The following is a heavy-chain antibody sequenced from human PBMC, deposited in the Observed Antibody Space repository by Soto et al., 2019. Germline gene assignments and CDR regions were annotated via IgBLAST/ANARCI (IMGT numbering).Heavy chain of an antibody. Sequence: QVQLQESGPGLVKPSGTLSLTGAVSSGSISSSNWWSWVRQPPGKGLEWIGEIYHSGSTNYNPSLKSRVTISVDKSKNQFSLKLSSVTAADTAVYYCARASPGYCSGGSCPGDAFDIWGQGTMVTVSS. CDR3: ARASPGYCSGGSCPGDAFDI. D-gene: IGHD2-15*01. J-gene: IGHJ3*02. CDR1: SGSISSSNW. V-gene: IGHV4-4*02. CDR2: IYHSGST.